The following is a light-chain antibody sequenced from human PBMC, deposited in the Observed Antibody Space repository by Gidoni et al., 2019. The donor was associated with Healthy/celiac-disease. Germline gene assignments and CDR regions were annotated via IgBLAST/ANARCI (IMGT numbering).Light chain of an antibody. CDR2: QDS. Sequence: QPPPVSFYPGQTASITSSGDKLGDKYACWYQQKPGQSPVLVIYQDSKRPSGIPERFSGSNSGNTATLTISGTQAMDEADYYCQAWDSSTYVVFGGGTKLTVL. CDR3: QAWDSSTYVV. CDR1: KLGDKY. J-gene: IGLJ2*01. V-gene: IGLV3-1*01.